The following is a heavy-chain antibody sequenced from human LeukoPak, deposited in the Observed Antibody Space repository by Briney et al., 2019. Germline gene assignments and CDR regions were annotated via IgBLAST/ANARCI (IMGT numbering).Heavy chain of an antibody. J-gene: IGHJ4*02. D-gene: IGHD1-26*01. CDR1: GGSISSSNW. CDR3: ASLVGAPHNYFDY. Sequence: PSETLSLTCAVSGGSISSSNWWSWVRQPPGKGLEWIGEIYHSGSTNYNPSLKSRVTISVDKSKNQFSLKLSSVTAADTAVYYCASLVGAPHNYFDYWGQGTLVTVSS. V-gene: IGHV4-4*02. CDR2: IYHSGST.